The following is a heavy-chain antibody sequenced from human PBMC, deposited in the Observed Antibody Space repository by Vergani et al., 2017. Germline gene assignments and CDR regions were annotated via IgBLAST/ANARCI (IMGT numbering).Heavy chain of an antibody. D-gene: IGHD3-3*01. J-gene: IGHJ6*03. Sequence: QVQLVQSGAEVKKPGSSVKVSCKASGGTFSSYGMQWVRQAPGKGLEWVAVIWYDGSDKYYADSVKGRFTISRDNSKNTLYLQMNSLRAEDTAVYYCARVKVRFSNYMDVWGKGTTVTVSS. CDR2: IWYDGSDK. CDR3: ARVKVRFSNYMDV. CDR1: GGTFSSYG. V-gene: IGHV3-33*01.